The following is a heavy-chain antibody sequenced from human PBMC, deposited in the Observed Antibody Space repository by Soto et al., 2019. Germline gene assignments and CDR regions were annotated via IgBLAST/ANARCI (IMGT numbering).Heavy chain of an antibody. CDR2: INHSGST. Sequence: SETLSLTCTVSGVSISSGGYYWSWIRQPPGKGLEWIGEINHSGSTNYNPSLKSRVTISVDTSKNQFSLKLSSVTAADTAVYYCARDQRQDFWSGYYKYYYYGMDVWGQGTTVTVSS. D-gene: IGHD3-3*01. J-gene: IGHJ6*02. V-gene: IGHV4-39*07. CDR1: GVSISSGGYY. CDR3: ARDQRQDFWSGYYKYYYYGMDV.